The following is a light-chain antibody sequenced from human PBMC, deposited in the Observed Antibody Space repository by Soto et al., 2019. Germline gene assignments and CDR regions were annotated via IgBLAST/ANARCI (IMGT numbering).Light chain of an antibody. CDR3: QQSYSTPPT. CDR1: QSISSY. V-gene: IGKV1-39*01. J-gene: IGKJ1*01. Sequence: DIQMTQSPSSLSASVGDRVTITCRASQSISSYLNWYQQKPGKAPKLPIYAASSLQSGVPSRFSGSGSGTDFTLTISSLQPEDVATYYCQQSYSTPPTFGQGTKVEIK. CDR2: AAS.